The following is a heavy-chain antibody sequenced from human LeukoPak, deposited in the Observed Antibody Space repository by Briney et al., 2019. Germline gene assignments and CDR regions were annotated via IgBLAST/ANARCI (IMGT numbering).Heavy chain of an antibody. CDR2: ITSSGSSI. D-gene: IGHD6-19*01. CDR1: GFTFSSYS. V-gene: IGHV3-21*01. CDR3: ARGRSGSYHNFDY. J-gene: IGHJ4*02. Sequence: PGGSLRLSCAASGFTFSSYSMNWVRQAPGKGLEWVSSITSSGSSIYYADSVKGRFTISRDNAKNSLYLQMNSLRAEDTAIYYCARGRSGSYHNFDYWGQGTLVTVPS.